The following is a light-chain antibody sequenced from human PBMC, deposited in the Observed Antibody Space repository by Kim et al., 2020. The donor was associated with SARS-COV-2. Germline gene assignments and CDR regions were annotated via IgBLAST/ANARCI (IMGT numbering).Light chain of an antibody. CDR2: YDS. J-gene: IGLJ3*02. Sequence: APEETARITCGGNNIGSKSVPWYHKKPGQAPVLVIYYDSDRPSAIPERFSGSNSGNTATLTISRVEAGDEADYYCQVWDSSSDHWVFGGGTQLTVL. V-gene: IGLV3-21*04. CDR3: QVWDSSSDHWV. CDR1: NIGSKS.